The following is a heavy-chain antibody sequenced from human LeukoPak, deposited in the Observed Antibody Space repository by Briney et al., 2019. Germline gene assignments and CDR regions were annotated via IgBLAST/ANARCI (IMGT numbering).Heavy chain of an antibody. D-gene: IGHD1-26*01. V-gene: IGHV4-59*08. CDR1: GGSITSSY. CDR2: IHYSGST. Sequence: SETLSLTCTVSGGSITSSYWSWIRQPPGKGLQWIGYIHYSGSTNYNPSLKSRVTILVDTSKSQLSLRLTSVTAADTAVYYCASVVGATNFLDYWGQGTLVTVSS. CDR3: ASVVGATNFLDY. J-gene: IGHJ4*02.